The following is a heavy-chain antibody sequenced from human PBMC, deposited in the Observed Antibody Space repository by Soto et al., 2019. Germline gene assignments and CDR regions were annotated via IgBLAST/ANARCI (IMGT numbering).Heavy chain of an antibody. J-gene: IGHJ4*02. CDR2: IYYSGST. D-gene: IGHD6-6*01. CDR3: ARVGGLAARTFDY. CDR1: GGSISDFY. V-gene: IGHV4-59*01. Sequence: SETLSLTCTVSGGSISDFYWSWIRQPPGEGLEWIGYIYYSGSTNYNPSLKSRVTISVDTSKNQFSLNLRSMSPADTAVYYCARVGGLAARTFDYWGPGTLVTV.